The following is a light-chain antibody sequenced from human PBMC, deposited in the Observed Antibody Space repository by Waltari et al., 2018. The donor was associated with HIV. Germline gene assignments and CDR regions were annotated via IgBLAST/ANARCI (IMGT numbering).Light chain of an antibody. CDR2: DKN. CDR3: ATWDSSLSAGV. J-gene: IGLJ2*01. V-gene: IGLV1-51*01. CDR1: SSNIGTNY. Sequence: QSVLTQPPSVSAAPGQKVTISCSGSSSNIGTNYVSWYQQLPGTAPKLLSYDKNTRPAGLPDRLAGSKSGTSATLGITGLQTGDEADYCCATWDSSLSAGVFGGGTKLTVL.